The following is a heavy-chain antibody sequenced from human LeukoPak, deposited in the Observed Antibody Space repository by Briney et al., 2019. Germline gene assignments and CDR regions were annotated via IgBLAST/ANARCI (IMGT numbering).Heavy chain of an antibody. V-gene: IGHV4-61*02. D-gene: IGHD2-21*02. Sequence: SETLSLTCTVSGGSIGSGSYYWSWIRQPAGKGLEWIGRIYTSGSTNYNPSLKSRVTISVDTSKNQFSLKLSSVTAADTAVYYCAREAYCGGDCYSGFDYWGQGTLVTVSS. J-gene: IGHJ4*02. CDR1: GGSIGSGSYY. CDR2: IYTSGST. CDR3: AREAYCGGDCYSGFDY.